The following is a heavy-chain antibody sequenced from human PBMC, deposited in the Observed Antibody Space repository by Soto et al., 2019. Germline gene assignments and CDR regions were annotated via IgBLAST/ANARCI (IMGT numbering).Heavy chain of an antibody. CDR2: ISSSSSTI. CDR1: GFTFSSYS. Sequence: PGGSLRLSCAASGFTFSSYSMNWVRQAPGKGLEWVSYISSSSSTIYYADSVKGRFTISRDNAKNSLYLQMNSLRDEDTAVYYCARPYYDILTGYYHFDYWGQGTLVTVSS. D-gene: IGHD3-9*01. V-gene: IGHV3-48*02. J-gene: IGHJ4*02. CDR3: ARPYYDILTGYYHFDY.